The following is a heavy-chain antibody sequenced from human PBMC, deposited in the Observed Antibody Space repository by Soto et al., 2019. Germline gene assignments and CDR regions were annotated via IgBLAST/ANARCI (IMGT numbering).Heavy chain of an antibody. CDR3: AKDHLETTVTTPSY. CDR2: ISYDGNNK. J-gene: IGHJ4*02. Sequence: QVQLVESGGGVVQPGRSLRLSCAASGFTFSSYGMHWVRKAPGKGLEWVAVISYDGNNKYYADSVKGRFTISRDNFKNTLDLQMDSLRAEDTAMYYCAKDHLETTVTTPSYWGQGTLVTVSS. D-gene: IGHD4-17*01. V-gene: IGHV3-30*18. CDR1: GFTFSSYG.